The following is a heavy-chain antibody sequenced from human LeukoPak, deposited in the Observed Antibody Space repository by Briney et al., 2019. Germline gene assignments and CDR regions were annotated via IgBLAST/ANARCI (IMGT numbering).Heavy chain of an antibody. J-gene: IGHJ4*02. CDR3: ARGRAAMIVVTPLGY. CDR1: GYTFTGYY. Sequence: GASVKVSCKASGYTFTGYYMHWVRQAPGQRLEWMGIINPSGGSTSYAQKFQGRVTMTRDTSSSTVYMELSSLRSEDTAVYYCARGRAAMIVVTPLGYWGQGTLVTVSS. CDR2: INPSGGST. D-gene: IGHD3-22*01. V-gene: IGHV1-46*01.